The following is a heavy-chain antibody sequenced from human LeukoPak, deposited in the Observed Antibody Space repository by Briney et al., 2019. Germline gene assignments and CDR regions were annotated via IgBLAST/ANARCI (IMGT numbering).Heavy chain of an antibody. D-gene: IGHD6-19*01. J-gene: IGHJ4*02. CDR3: ARQITVPGKTLFDS. Sequence: SETLSLTCTVSGGSISSYYWSWIRQPPGTGLEWIGNIHYSGSTNYNPSLKSRVTISVDTSKNQFSLKLSSVTAADTALCYCARQITVPGKTLFDSWGQGTLVTVSS. CDR1: GGSISSYY. CDR2: IHYSGST. V-gene: IGHV4-59*08.